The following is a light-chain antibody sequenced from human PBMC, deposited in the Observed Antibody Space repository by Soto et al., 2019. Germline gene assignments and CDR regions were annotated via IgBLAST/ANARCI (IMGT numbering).Light chain of an antibody. CDR3: QHYNSYSEA. Sequence: DIQMTQSPSTLSASIGDSVTITCRASESIRSWVAWYQQTPGKAPKLLIYKASTLKSGVPSRFSGSESGTEFTLTISSLQPDDFATYYCQHYNSYSEAFGQGTKVDIK. CDR2: KAS. CDR1: ESIRSW. V-gene: IGKV1-5*03. J-gene: IGKJ1*01.